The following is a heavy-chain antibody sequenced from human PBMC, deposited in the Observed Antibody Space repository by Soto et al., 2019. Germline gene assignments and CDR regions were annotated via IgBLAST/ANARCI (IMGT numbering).Heavy chain of an antibody. J-gene: IGHJ4*02. D-gene: IGHD6-13*01. Sequence: PGGSLRLSCAASGFTFDDYTMHWVRQAPGKGLEWVSLISWDGGSTYYADSVKGRFTISRDNSKNSLYLQMNSLRTEDTALYYCAKDIYEAVSPQSKPIAAAGVDYWGQGTLVTVSS. CDR2: ISWDGGST. CDR1: GFTFDDYT. V-gene: IGHV3-43*01. CDR3: AKDIYEAVSPQSKPIAAAGVDY.